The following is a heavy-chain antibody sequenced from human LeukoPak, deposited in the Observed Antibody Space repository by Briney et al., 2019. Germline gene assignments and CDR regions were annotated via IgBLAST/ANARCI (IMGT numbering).Heavy chain of an antibody. CDR3: ARDTRVTPPYYDY. Sequence: GGSLRLSCAASGFTFSSYSMNWVRQAPGKGLEWVSFISSSSNYIYYADSVKGRFTISRDNAKNSLYLQMNSLRAEDTAVYFCARDTRVTPPYYDYWGQGTLVTVSS. CDR2: ISSSSNYI. J-gene: IGHJ4*02. D-gene: IGHD2-21*02. V-gene: IGHV3-21*01. CDR1: GFTFSSYS.